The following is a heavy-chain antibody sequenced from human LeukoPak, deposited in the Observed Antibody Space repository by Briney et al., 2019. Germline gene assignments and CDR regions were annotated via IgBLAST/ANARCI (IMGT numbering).Heavy chain of an antibody. V-gene: IGHV1-18*04. CDR2: ISAYNGNT. J-gene: IGHJ6*04. CDR3: ARDWVAAAGTHYYYGMDV. CDR1: GYTFTCYG. D-gene: IGHD6-13*01. Sequence: ASVKVSCKASGYTFTCYGISWVRQAPGQGLGWMGWISAYNGNTNYAQKLQGGVTMTTDTSTSTAYMELRSLRSDDTAVYYCARDWVAAAGTHYYYGMDVWGKGTTVTVSS.